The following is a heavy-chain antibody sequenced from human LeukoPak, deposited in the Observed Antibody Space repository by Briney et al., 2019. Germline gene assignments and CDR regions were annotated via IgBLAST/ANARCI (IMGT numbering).Heavy chain of an antibody. CDR2: MNPNSGNT. D-gene: IGHD2-2*02. V-gene: IGHV1-8*01. CDR3: ARYCSSTSCYRVKDAFDI. J-gene: IGHJ3*02. CDR1: GYTFTSYD. Sequence: ASVKVSCKASGYTFTSYDINWVRQATGQGLEWMGWMNPNSGNTGYAQKFQGRVTMTRNTSISTAYMELSSLRSEDTAVYYCARYCSSTSCYRVKDAFDIWGQGTMVTVSS.